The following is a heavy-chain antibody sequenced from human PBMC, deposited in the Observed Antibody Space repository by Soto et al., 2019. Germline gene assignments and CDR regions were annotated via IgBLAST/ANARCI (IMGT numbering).Heavy chain of an antibody. Sequence: EVQLLESGGGLVQPRGSLRLSCAASGFTFRTYGMSWVRQAPGKGLEWVSVISGGGGDTYYAGSVKGRFTISRDNSKNTLYLEMNSLRAEDTAVYYCAKTQQWGLPLSGGMDVWGQGTTVTVSS. CDR1: GFTFRTYG. CDR3: AKTQQWGLPLSGGMDV. D-gene: IGHD6-19*01. CDR2: ISGGGGDT. V-gene: IGHV3-23*01. J-gene: IGHJ6*02.